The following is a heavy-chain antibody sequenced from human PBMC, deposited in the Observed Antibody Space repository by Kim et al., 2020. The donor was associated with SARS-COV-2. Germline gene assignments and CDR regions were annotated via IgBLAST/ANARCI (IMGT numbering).Heavy chain of an antibody. CDR3: AREGVPAAAHIARYYYYGMDV. CDR2: INPSGGST. V-gene: IGHV1-46*01. Sequence: ASVKVSCKASGYTFTSYYMHWVRQAPGQGLEWMGIINPSGGSTSYAQKFQGRVTMTRDTSTSTVYMELSSLRSEDTAVYYCAREGVPAAAHIARYYYYGMDVWGQGTTVTVSS. D-gene: IGHD2-2*01. CDR1: GYTFTSYY. J-gene: IGHJ6*02.